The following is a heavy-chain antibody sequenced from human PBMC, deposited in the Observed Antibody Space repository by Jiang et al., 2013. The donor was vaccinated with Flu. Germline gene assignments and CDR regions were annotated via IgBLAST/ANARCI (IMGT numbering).Heavy chain of an antibody. V-gene: IGHV3-48*03. CDR2: ISSGGGTI. CDR1: GFTFSTYE. J-gene: IGHJ6*04. Sequence: VQLVESGGGLVQPGGSLRLSCVASGFTFSTYEMSWVRQAPGKGLEWVSYISSGGGTIFYADSVKGRLTVSRDNAQNSVFLQMSSLRVEDTAVYYCARGISSGWDYYYYAMDLWGKGTTVTVSS. CDR3: ARGISSGWDYYYYAMDL. D-gene: IGHD6-25*01.